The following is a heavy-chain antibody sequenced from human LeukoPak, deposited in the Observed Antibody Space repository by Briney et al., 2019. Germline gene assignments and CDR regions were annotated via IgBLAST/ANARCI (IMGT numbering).Heavy chain of an antibody. Sequence: ASVKVSCKASGYTFTAYYIHWVRQVPGQGLEWMGWINPNSGGTNYAQKFQGRVTMTRDTSISTAYMELSRLRSDDTAVYYCARSPPVITGTEYYFDYWGQGTLVTVSS. CDR1: GYTFTAYY. V-gene: IGHV1-2*02. J-gene: IGHJ4*02. D-gene: IGHD1-20*01. CDR2: INPNSGGT. CDR3: ARSPPVITGTEYYFDY.